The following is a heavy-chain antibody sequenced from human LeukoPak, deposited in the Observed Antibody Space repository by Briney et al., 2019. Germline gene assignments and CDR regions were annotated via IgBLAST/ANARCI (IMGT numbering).Heavy chain of an antibody. V-gene: IGHV4-30-2*01. CDR3: ATTAWGAFDI. Sequence: SQTLSLTCAVSGGSISSGGYSWSWIRQPPGKGLEWIGYIYHSGSTYYNPSLKSRVTTSVDRSKNQFSLKLSSVTAADTAVYYCATTAWGAFDIWGQGTMVTVSS. CDR2: IYHSGST. D-gene: IGHD1-26*01. CDR1: GGSISSGGYS. J-gene: IGHJ3*02.